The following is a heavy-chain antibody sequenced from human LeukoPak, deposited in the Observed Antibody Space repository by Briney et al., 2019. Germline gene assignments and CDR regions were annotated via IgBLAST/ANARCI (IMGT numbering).Heavy chain of an antibody. CDR2: ISYDGSNK. Sequence: GRSLRLSCEASGFTFSSCGMHWVRQAPGKGLEWVAVISYDGSNKYYADSVKGRFTISRDNSKNALYLQMNSLRGEDMAVYYCVKRWTGTTIGQQDYWGQGTLVTVSS. D-gene: IGHD1-1*01. V-gene: IGHV3-30*18. CDR3: VKRWTGTTIGQQDY. CDR1: GFTFSSCG. J-gene: IGHJ4*02.